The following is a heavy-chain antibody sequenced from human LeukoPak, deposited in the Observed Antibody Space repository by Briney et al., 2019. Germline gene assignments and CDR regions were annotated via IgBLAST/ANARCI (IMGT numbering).Heavy chain of an antibody. Sequence: PSHTLSLTCTLSSRSISSYCWTWIRQPAGKGLEWIGRICPSGSTNYNPSRRSRATRAVDKTKNQISLNLSSVTAADTALYYCARGPFQAAGAFDYWGQGTLVTVSS. CDR3: ARGPFQAAGAFDY. J-gene: IGHJ4*02. D-gene: IGHD6-13*01. CDR2: ICPSGST. CDR1: SRSISSYC. V-gene: IGHV4-4*07.